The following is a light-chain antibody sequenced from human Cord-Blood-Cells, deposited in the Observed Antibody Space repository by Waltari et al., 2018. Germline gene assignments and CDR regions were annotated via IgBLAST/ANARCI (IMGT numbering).Light chain of an antibody. V-gene: IGLV1-40*01. CDR3: QSYDSSLGNV. J-gene: IGLJ1*01. CDR1: SSNIGAGYE. CDR2: GNS. Sequence: QSVLTQPPSVSGAPGQRVTISCTGSSSNIGAGYEVHWYQQLPGTAPKLLIYGNSNRPSGVPDRFSGSKSGTSASLAITGLQAEEEADYYCQSYDSSLGNVFGTGTKVTVL.